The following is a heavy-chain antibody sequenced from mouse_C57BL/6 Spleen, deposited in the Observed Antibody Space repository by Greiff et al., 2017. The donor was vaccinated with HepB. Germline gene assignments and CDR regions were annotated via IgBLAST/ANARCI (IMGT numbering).Heavy chain of an antibody. D-gene: IGHD1-1*01. J-gene: IGHJ4*01. CDR2: IDPEDGET. Sequence: VQLQQSGAELVKPGASVKISCKASGFNIKDYYMHWVKQRTEQGLEWIGRIDPEDGETKYAPKFQGKATITADTSSNTAYLQLSSLTSEDTAVYYCASITTVVERGYYAMDYWGQGTSVTVSS. CDR3: ASITTVVERGYYAMDY. CDR1: GFNIKDYY. V-gene: IGHV14-2*01.